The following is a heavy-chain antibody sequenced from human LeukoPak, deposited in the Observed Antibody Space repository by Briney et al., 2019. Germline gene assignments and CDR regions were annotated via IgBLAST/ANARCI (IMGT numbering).Heavy chain of an antibody. D-gene: IGHD4-17*01. J-gene: IGHJ4*02. CDR1: GFTFSSYS. V-gene: IGHV3-21*01. Sequence: PGGSLRLSCAASGFTFSSYSMNWVRQAPGKGLEWVSSISSSSSYIYYADSVKGRFTISRDNAKNSLYLQMNSLRAEDTAVYYCASVGYGDYAFDCWGQGTLVTVSS. CDR3: ASVGYGDYAFDC. CDR2: ISSSSSYI.